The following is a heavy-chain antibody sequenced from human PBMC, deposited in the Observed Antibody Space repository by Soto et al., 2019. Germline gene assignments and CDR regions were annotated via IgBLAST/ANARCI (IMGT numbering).Heavy chain of an antibody. Sequence: SETLSLTCTVSGGSISSGGSHWSWIRQHPGKGLEWIGYIYYTGSTYYNQSLKSRVTISVDTSKNQFSLKLRSVTAADTAIYYCVRLMITFRGVLDDSWGQGTLVTVSS. V-gene: IGHV4-31*03. CDR1: GGSISSGGSH. J-gene: IGHJ4*02. CDR3: VRLMITFRGVLDDS. CDR2: IYYTGST. D-gene: IGHD3-16*01.